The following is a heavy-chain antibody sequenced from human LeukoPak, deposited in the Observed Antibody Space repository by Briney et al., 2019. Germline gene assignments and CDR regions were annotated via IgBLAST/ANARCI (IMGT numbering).Heavy chain of an antibody. CDR3: ANSGNSWYFPAVVWFDP. CDR1: GFTFSSYG. V-gene: IGHV3-23*01. J-gene: IGHJ5*02. CDR2: ISANGGGT. D-gene: IGHD6-13*01. Sequence: GGSLRLSCAASGFTFSSYGMSWVRQAPGKGLEWVSAISANGGGTYYADSVKGRLTISGDNSKNTLYLQMNSLRAEDTAVYYCANSGNSWYFPAVVWFDPWGQGTLVIVSS.